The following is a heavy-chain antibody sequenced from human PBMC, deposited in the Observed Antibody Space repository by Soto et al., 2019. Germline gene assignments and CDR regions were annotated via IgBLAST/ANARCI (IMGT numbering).Heavy chain of an antibody. CDR3: ARDIRGWFDY. Sequence: PSETLSLTCAVSGGSISSSSWWTWVRQPPGKGLEWIGEIYYSGSTNYNPPLKSRVTISVDTSKNLFSLKLGSVTAADTAVYYCARDIRGWFDYWGQGTLVTVSS. CDR2: IYYSGST. CDR1: GGSISSSSW. V-gene: IGHV4-4*02. D-gene: IGHD6-19*01. J-gene: IGHJ4*02.